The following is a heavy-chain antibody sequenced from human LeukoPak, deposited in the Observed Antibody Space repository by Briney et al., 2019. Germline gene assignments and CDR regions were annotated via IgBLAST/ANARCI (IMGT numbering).Heavy chain of an antibody. D-gene: IGHD1-26*01. CDR2: IKQDGSEN. CDR1: GFIFSNYW. Sequence: GGSLRLSCAASGFIFSNYWMSWVRQAPGKGLEGVANIKQDGSENYYVDSVKGRFTVSRDDAKNSLYLQMNSLRAEDTAVYYCARVGWEGEDFDYWGQGTLVTVSS. V-gene: IGHV3-7*03. CDR3: ARVGWEGEDFDY. J-gene: IGHJ4*02.